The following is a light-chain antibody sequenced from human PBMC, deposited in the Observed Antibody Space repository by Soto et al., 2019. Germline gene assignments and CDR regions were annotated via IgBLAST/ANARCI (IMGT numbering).Light chain of an antibody. V-gene: IGLV2-23*02. J-gene: IGLJ2*01. CDR1: SSDVGSYNL. CDR2: EVS. Sequence: QSALTQPASVSGSPGQSITISCTGTSSDVGSYNLVSWYQQHPGKAPKLMIYEVSKRPSGVSNRFSGSKSGNTASPTISGLQAEDEADYYCCSYAGSRVVVFGGGTKLTVL. CDR3: CSYAGSRVVV.